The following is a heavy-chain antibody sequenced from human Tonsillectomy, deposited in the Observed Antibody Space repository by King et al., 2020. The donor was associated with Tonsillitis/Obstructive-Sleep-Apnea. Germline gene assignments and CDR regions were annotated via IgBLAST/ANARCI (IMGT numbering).Heavy chain of an antibody. D-gene: IGHD2/OR15-2a*01. CDR2: INPNSGDT. CDR3: ARAAENTDYFDY. J-gene: IGHJ4*02. Sequence: QLVQSGAEVKKPGASVKVSCKASGYTFTGYYMHWVRQAPGQGLEWVGRINPNSGDTNYAQNFQGRVTVTGDTSINTAYMEVNSRRSDDTAVYYCARAAENTDYFDYWGQGTLVTVSS. CDR1: GYTFTGYY. V-gene: IGHV1-2*06.